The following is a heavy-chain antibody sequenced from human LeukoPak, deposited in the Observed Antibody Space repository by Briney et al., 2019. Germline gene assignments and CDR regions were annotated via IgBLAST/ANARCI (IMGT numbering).Heavy chain of an antibody. J-gene: IGHJ4*02. Sequence: GGSLRLSCAASGFTFSSYVMHWVRQAPGKGLEWVAFIRYDGSNKYYADSVKGRFTISRDNSKNTLYLQMNSLRVEDTAVYYCAKGGTSADDYWGQGTLVTVSS. CDR2: IRYDGSNK. V-gene: IGHV3-30*02. CDR1: GFTFSSYV. D-gene: IGHD2-2*01. CDR3: AKGGTSADDY.